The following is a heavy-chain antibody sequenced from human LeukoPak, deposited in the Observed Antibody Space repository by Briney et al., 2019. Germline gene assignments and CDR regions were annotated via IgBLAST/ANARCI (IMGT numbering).Heavy chain of an antibody. CDR3: AKLGVGPPAAPLDY. CDR1: GFTVSSNY. J-gene: IGHJ4*02. Sequence: PGGSLRLSCAASGFTVSSNYMSWVRQAPGKGLEWVAVIWYDGSNKYYADSVKGRFTISRDNSKNTLYLQMNSPRAEDTAVYYCAKLGVGPPAAPLDYWGQGTLVTVSS. V-gene: IGHV3-33*06. CDR2: IWYDGSNK. D-gene: IGHD2-2*01.